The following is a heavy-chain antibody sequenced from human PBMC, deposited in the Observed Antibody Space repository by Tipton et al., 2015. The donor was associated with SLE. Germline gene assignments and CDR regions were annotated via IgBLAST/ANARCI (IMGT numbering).Heavy chain of an antibody. CDR2: IYPGDSDT. V-gene: IGHV5-51*03. Sequence: QLVQSGAEVKKPGDSLKISCKGSGYSFTNYWIGWVRQMPGKGLEWMGIIYPGDSDTKYSPSFQGQVTISADSSISTAYLQWSSLKASDTAMYYCARSYYGSRHYYTHADHWGQGTQVTVSS. D-gene: IGHD3-10*01. J-gene: IGHJ4*02. CDR1: GYSFTNYW. CDR3: ARSYYGSRHYYTHADH.